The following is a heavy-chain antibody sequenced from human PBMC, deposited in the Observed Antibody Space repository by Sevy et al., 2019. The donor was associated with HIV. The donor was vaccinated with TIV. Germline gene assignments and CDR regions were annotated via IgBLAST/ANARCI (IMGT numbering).Heavy chain of an antibody. V-gene: IGHV3-53*04. CDR1: GFSVRDNY. Sequence: GRSLRLSCVVSGFSVRDNYVSWVRQVAGRGLEWVSIIYSAGATYYRDSVKGRFTISRHISENTVYLQMNSLRTEDTALYYCMGGNSYGEAFNIWGQGTKVTVSS. D-gene: IGHD5-18*01. J-gene: IGHJ3*02. CDR3: MGGNSYGEAFNI. CDR2: IYSAGAT.